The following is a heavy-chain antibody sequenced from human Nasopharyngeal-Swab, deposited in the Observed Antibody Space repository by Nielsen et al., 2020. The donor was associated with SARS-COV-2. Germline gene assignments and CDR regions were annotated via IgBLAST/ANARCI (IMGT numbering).Heavy chain of an antibody. CDR1: GFTFSSYS. V-gene: IGHV3-48*04. CDR3: ARWSGYYYYYGMDV. J-gene: IGHJ6*02. CDR2: ISSSSGTI. D-gene: IGHD3-3*01. Sequence: GESLKISCAASGFTFSSYSMNWVRQAPGKGLEWVSYISSSSGTIYYADSVKGRFTISRDNAKNSLYLQMNSLRAEDTAVYYCARWSGYYYYYGMDVWGQGTTVTVSS.